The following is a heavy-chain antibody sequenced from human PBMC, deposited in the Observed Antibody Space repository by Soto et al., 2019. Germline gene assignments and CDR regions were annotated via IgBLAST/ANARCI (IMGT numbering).Heavy chain of an antibody. CDR1: EFTFGDYG. V-gene: IGHV3-49*03. CDR2: IRSMAYGGTT. CDR3: ARIYGSGTFLPDY. Sequence: PGGSLRLSCTTSEFTFGDYGMSWFRQAPGKGLEWVGFIRSMAYGGTTEYAASVKGRFTISRDDSRSIAYVQMNSLISEDTAVYYCARIYGSGTFLPDYWGQGTLVTVSS. J-gene: IGHJ4*02. D-gene: IGHD3-10*01.